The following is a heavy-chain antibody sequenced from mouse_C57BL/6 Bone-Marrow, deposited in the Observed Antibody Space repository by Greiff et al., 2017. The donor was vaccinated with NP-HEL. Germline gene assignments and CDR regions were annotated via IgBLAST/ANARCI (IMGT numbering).Heavy chain of an antibody. CDR1: GFSFNTYA. D-gene: IGHD2-4*01. CDR3: VRHRYDYDETDFDY. V-gene: IGHV10-1*01. CDR2: IRSKSNNYAT. J-gene: IGHJ2*01. Sequence: EVQLVESGGGLVQPKGSLKLSCAASGFSFNTYAMNWVRQAPGKGLEWVARIRSKSNNYATYYAASVKDRFTISRDDSESMLYLQMNNLKTEDTAMYYCVRHRYDYDETDFDYWGQGTTLTVSS.